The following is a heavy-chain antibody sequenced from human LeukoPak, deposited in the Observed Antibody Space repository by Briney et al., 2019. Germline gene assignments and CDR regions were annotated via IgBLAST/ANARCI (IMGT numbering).Heavy chain of an antibody. CDR3: AREHFQGGGVYYFDY. D-gene: IGHD3-10*01. J-gene: IGHJ4*02. CDR2: IYTSGST. CDR1: GGSISSYY. V-gene: IGHV4-4*07. Sequence: SETLSLTCTVSGGSISSYYWSWIRQPAGKGLEWIGRIYTSGSTNYNPSLKSRVTMSVDTSKNQFSLKLSSVTAADTAVYHCAREHFQGGGVYYFDYWGQGTLVTVSS.